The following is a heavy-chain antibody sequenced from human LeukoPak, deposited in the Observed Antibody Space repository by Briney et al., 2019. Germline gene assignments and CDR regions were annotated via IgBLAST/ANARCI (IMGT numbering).Heavy chain of an antibody. D-gene: IGHD5-24*01. J-gene: IGHJ4*02. Sequence: ASVKVSCKASGYTFTGYYMHWVRQAPGQGLEWMRWINPNSGGTNYAQKFQGRVTMTRDTSISTAYMELSRLRSDDTAVYYCARGRRDGYKPLDYWGQGTLVTVSS. CDR2: INPNSGGT. V-gene: IGHV1-2*02. CDR1: GYTFTGYY. CDR3: ARGRRDGYKPLDY.